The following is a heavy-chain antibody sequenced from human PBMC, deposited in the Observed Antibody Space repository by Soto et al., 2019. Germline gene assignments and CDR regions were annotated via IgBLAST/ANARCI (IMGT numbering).Heavy chain of an antibody. Sequence: ASVKVSCKASGYTFSDYYIHWVRQAPGQGLEWMGWINPNSGGTKYAPKFQGGVTMTRDTSITTAYMELSRLRSGDTTVYYCAKEPATAKPEGVDFWGQGTLVTVSS. CDR3: AKEPATAKPEGVDF. D-gene: IGHD1-1*01. V-gene: IGHV1-2*02. CDR2: INPNSGGT. J-gene: IGHJ4*02. CDR1: GYTFSDYY.